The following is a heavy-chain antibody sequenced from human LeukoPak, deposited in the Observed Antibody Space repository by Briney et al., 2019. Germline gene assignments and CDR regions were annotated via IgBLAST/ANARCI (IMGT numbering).Heavy chain of an antibody. CDR2: IWYDGSNK. CDR3: ARGSTITMVRYNWFDP. V-gene: IGHV3-33*01. J-gene: IGHJ5*02. Sequence: GGSLRLSCAASGFTFSSYGMHWVRQAPGKGLEWVAVIWYDGSNKYYADSVKGRFTISRDNSKSTLYLQMNSLRAEDTAVYYGARGSTITMVRYNWFDPWGQGTLVTVSS. D-gene: IGHD3-10*01. CDR1: GFTFSSYG.